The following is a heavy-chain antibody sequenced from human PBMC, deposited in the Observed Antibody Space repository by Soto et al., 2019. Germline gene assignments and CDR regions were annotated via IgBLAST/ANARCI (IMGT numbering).Heavy chain of an antibody. CDR2: TYYRSKWYN. D-gene: IGHD2-2*01. CDR3: ARDRMTPDYYYYGMDV. Sequence: PSQTLSLTCAISGDSVSSNSAAWNWIRQSPSRGLKWLGRTYYRSKWYNDYAVSVKSRITINPDTSKNQFSLQLNSVTPEDTAVYYCARDRMTPDYYYYGMDVWGQGTTVTVSS. J-gene: IGHJ6*02. CDR1: GDSVSSNSAA. V-gene: IGHV6-1*01.